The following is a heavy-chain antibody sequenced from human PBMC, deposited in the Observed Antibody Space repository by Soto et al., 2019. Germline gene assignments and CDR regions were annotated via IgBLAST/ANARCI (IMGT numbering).Heavy chain of an antibody. Sequence: EVQLLESGGGLVQPGGSLRLSCAASGFTFNSYAMNWVRQAPGKGLEWVSAISGRGGSTYYVDSVKGRFTISRDNSKNTLYLQLNSLRAEDTAVYYCAKESGSLLWFGELFLDYFDYWGQGTLVTVSS. CDR1: GFTFNSYA. CDR2: ISGRGGST. V-gene: IGHV3-23*01. D-gene: IGHD3-10*01. J-gene: IGHJ4*02. CDR3: AKESGSLLWFGELFLDYFDY.